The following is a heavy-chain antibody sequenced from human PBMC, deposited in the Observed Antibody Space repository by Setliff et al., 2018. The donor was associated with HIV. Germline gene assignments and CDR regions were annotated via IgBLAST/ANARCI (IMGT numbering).Heavy chain of an antibody. D-gene: IGHD3-3*01. CDR3: ARHPYGVFDY. J-gene: IGHJ4*02. CDR2: ITQDGTAT. CDR1: GFTVSSNY. V-gene: IGHV3-7*01. Sequence: GGSLRLSCAASGFTVSSNYMSWVRQAPGKGLEWVANITQDGTATFYVDSVQGRFTISRDNAQNSLYLQLNSLRAEDTGVYHCARHPYGVFDYWGQGTLVTVSS.